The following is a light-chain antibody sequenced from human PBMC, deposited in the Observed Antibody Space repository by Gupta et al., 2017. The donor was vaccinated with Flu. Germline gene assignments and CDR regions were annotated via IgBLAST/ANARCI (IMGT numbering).Light chain of an antibody. J-gene: IGKJ1*01. CDR1: QSVSSN. Sequence: EIVMTQSPATLSVSPGERVTLSCRASQSVSSNLAWYQHKPGQAPRLLIYAASTRATGIPARFSGSGSGTEFTLSISSLQSEDFALYYCQQYNNWPWTFGQGTKVDIK. V-gene: IGKV3-15*01. CDR2: AAS. CDR3: QQYNNWPWT.